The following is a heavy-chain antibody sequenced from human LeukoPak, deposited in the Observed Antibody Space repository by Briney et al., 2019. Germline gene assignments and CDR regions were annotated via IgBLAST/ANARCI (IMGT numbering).Heavy chain of an antibody. J-gene: IGHJ4*02. D-gene: IGHD4-23*01. Sequence: SETLSLTCSVSGDAIRSTYYYWAWIRQPPGKGLEWIGHIHYSGNTYYNPSLKSRVSISVDTSKNQFSLKLSSVTAADTAVYYCARENNDYGGKKAFDYWGQGTLVTVSS. CDR1: GDAIRSTYYY. CDR2: IHYSGNT. CDR3: ARENNDYGGKKAFDY. V-gene: IGHV4-30-4*08.